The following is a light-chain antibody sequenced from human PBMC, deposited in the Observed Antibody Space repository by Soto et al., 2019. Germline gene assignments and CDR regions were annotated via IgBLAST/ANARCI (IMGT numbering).Light chain of an antibody. Sequence: DIVMTQSPDSLDVSLGERATINCKSSQSVLFSSNSKNALAWYQQRPGQPPKLLIYWASTRESGVPDRFSGRGSETDFTLTISTLQAEDVAVYYCQQYYVTPPTFGGGTKVEIK. CDR2: WAS. V-gene: IGKV4-1*01. CDR3: QQYYVTPPT. J-gene: IGKJ4*01. CDR1: QSVLFSSNSKNA.